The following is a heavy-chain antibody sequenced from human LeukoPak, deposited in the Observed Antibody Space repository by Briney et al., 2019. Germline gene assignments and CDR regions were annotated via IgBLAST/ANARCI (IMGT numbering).Heavy chain of an antibody. CDR1: GFTFSNYW. V-gene: IGHV3-21*01. Sequence: GGSLRLSCAASGFTFSNYWMSWVRQAPGKGLGWVSFIDTSGSYIYYGDSLKGRVTISRDNAKNSLYLQMNGLRAEDTAVYYCARGRSITLLRGVAMSDGFDIWGQGAMVTVSS. J-gene: IGHJ3*02. D-gene: IGHD3-10*01. CDR3: ARGRSITLLRGVAMSDGFDI. CDR2: IDTSGSYI.